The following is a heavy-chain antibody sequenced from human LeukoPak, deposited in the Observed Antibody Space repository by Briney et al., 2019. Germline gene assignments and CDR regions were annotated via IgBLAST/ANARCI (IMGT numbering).Heavy chain of an antibody. V-gene: IGHV4-34*12. CDR1: GGSFSGYY. Sequence: SETLSLTCAVYGGSFSGYYWSWIRQPPGKGLEWIGEIIHSGSTNYNPSLKSRVTISVDTSKNQFSLKLSSVTAADTAVYYCARMGRDGYNQWGVYAVKYYFDYWGQGTLVTVSS. D-gene: IGHD5-24*01. J-gene: IGHJ4*02. CDR3: ARMGRDGYNQWGVYAVKYYFDY. CDR2: IIHSGST.